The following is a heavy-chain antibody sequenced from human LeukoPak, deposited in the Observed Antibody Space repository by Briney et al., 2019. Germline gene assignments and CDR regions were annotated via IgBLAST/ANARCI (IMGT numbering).Heavy chain of an antibody. J-gene: IGHJ4*02. CDR3: AKAGDYGYLWPFDY. CDR1: VYTLEDYD. CDR2: IIWSDGST. V-gene: IGHV3-20*04. D-gene: IGHD5-18*01. Sequence: TGGSPRLSCAASVYTLEDYDISWVRPAPREGREWVSYIIWSDGSTRYADSVRGRFTLSRENAKNSLSLQMNSLRADDTAIYYCAKAGDYGYLWPFDYWGQGTLVTVAS.